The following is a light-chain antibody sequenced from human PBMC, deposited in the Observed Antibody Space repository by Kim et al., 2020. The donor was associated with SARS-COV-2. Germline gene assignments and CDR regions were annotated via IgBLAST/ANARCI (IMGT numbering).Light chain of an antibody. Sequence: SPGERAPLSCRASQSVSSNLAWYQQKPGQVPRLLIYDASIWATGIPARFSGSGSGTEFTLTISSLQSEDFATYYCQEYNNWPPWTFGQGTKVDIK. CDR2: DAS. V-gene: IGKV3-15*01. CDR1: QSVSSN. CDR3: QEYNNWPPWT. J-gene: IGKJ1*01.